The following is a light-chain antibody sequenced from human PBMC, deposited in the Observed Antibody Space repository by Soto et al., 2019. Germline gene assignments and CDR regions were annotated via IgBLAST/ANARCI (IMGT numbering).Light chain of an antibody. CDR1: SSNIGNTY. V-gene: IGLV1-51*01. Sequence: QSVLTQPPSVSAAPGQKFTISCSGISSNIGNTYVSWYQQLPGTAPKLLIYDNNKRPSGIPDRFSGSKSGTSATLGITGLQTGDEADYYCGTWDSSLSAPLFGGGTKLTVL. J-gene: IGLJ2*01. CDR3: GTWDSSLSAPL. CDR2: DNN.